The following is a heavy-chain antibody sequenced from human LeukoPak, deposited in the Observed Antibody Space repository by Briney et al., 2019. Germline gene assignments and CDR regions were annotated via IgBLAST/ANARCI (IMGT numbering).Heavy chain of an antibody. V-gene: IGHV4-34*01. J-gene: IGHJ5*02. CDR3: ARVLKFGMTTFGGQGWFDP. Sequence: SETLSLTCAVYGGSFSGYYWSWIRQPPGKGLEWIGEINHSGSTNYNPSLKSRVTISVDTSKNQFSLKLSSVTAADTAVYYCARVLKFGMTTFGGQGWFDPWGQGTLVTVSS. CDR2: INHSGST. CDR1: GGSFSGYY. D-gene: IGHD3-16*01.